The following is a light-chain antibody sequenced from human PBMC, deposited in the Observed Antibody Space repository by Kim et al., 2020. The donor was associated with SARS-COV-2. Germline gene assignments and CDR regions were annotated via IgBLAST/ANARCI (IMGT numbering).Light chain of an antibody. J-gene: IGKJ1*01. CDR3: QQYGSSPRT. V-gene: IGKV3-20*01. Sequence: SPGERTTLSCRASQSITRSNFAWYQQKPGQAPRLLIYGVSSRATGIPDRFSGSGSGTDFTLTISRLEPEDFAVYYCQQYGSSPRTFGQGTKVDIK. CDR2: GVS. CDR1: QSITRSN.